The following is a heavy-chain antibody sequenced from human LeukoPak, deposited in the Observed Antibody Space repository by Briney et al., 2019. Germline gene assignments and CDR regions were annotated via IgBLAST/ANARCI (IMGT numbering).Heavy chain of an antibody. Sequence: ASVKVSSQASGYTFTGFFMNWVRQAPGQGLEWMGRINPNSGDTSYAQKFQGRVTMTRDTSITTAYMDLSSLTSDDTAMYYCAKWGELTGVGNWGQGTLVTVSS. J-gene: IGHJ4*02. CDR1: GYTFTGFF. CDR2: INPNSGDT. D-gene: IGHD1-26*01. V-gene: IGHV1-2*02. CDR3: AKWGELTGVGN.